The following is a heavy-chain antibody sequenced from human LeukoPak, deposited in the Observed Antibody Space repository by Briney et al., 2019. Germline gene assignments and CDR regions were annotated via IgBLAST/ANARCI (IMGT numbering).Heavy chain of an antibody. CDR3: ARGQSSGYDFWFDP. Sequence: PSETLSLTCTVSGGSISSYYWSWIRQPAGKGLEWIGRIYTSGSTNYNPSLKSRVTMSVDTSKNQFSLKLSSVTAADTAVYYCARGQSSGYDFWFDPWGQGTLVTASS. J-gene: IGHJ5*02. CDR2: IYTSGST. V-gene: IGHV4-4*07. CDR1: GGSISSYY. D-gene: IGHD5-12*01.